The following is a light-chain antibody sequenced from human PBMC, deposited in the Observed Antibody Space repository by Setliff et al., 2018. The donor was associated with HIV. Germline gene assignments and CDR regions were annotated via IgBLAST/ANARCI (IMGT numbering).Light chain of an antibody. CDR2: EVN. V-gene: IGLV2-14*01. J-gene: IGLJ3*02. Sequence: QSALAQPASVSGSPGQSITISCTGTSSDVGGYDYVSWYQHHPGKAPKLIIYEVNDRPSGVSNCFSGSKSGNTASLTISGLQAEDEADYYCSSYTTRGTRVFGGGTKVTVL. CDR3: SSYTTRGTRV. CDR1: SSDVGGYDY.